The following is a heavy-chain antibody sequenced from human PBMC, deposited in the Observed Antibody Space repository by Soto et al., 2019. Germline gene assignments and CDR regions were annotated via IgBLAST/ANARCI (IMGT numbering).Heavy chain of an antibody. Sequence: QVQLQESGPGLVKPSETLSLTCTVSGGSITNYYCSWFRQPPGKGLEWIGYINYDGYSAYNLSLKRRVTLSMDASKTQFSLMLESVTATDTAVYYCARHGFGPLHGLVDFWGPATTVIVSS. CDR3: ARHGFGPLHGLVDF. J-gene: IGHJ6*02. V-gene: IGHV4-59*08. D-gene: IGHD3-10*01. CDR2: INYDGYS. CDR1: GGSITNYY.